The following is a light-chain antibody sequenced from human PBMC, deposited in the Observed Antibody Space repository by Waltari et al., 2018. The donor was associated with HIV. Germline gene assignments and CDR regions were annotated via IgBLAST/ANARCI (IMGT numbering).Light chain of an antibody. CDR1: QNIDNY. V-gene: IGKV1-39*01. CDR2: AAS. CDR3: QQTYSGVT. Sequence: DVQVTQSPSSLSASVGDRVTITFRASQNIDNYFNWYQQKSGGAPQLLIYAASSLHNGVPSRFRDRGSGTDFTLTISSVQPEDFASYYCQQTYSGVTFGPGTQIDVK. J-gene: IGKJ3*01.